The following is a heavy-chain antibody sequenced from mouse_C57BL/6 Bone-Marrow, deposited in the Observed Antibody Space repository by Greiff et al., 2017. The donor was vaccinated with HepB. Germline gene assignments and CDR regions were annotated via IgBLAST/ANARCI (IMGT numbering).Heavy chain of an antibody. CDR1: GFTFSDYY. Sequence: EVMLVESGGGLVQPGGSLKLSCAASGFTFSDYYMYWVRQTPEKRLEWVAYISNGGGSTYYPDTVKGRFTISRDNAKNTLYLQMSRLKSEDTAMYYCARHGSYYGTLYWYFDVWGKGTTVTVSS. V-gene: IGHV5-12*01. CDR3: ARHGSYYGTLYWYFDV. J-gene: IGHJ1*03. D-gene: IGHD1-1*01. CDR2: ISNGGGST.